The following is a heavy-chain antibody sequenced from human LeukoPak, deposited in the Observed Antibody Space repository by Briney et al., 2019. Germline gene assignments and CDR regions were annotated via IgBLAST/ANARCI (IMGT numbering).Heavy chain of an antibody. CDR3: ARDYRVGCTSDDCYPIDY. CDR1: GFTFSSQA. D-gene: IGHD2-21*02. Sequence: PGRSLRLSCAASGFTFSSQAMHWVRQAPGKGLEWVAVISCEGSNQYYADSVRGRFTISRDNSKNTVYLQMNSLRDEDTALYYSARDYRVGCTSDDCYPIDYWGQGALVTVSS. V-gene: IGHV3-30*04. CDR2: ISCEGSNQ. J-gene: IGHJ4*02.